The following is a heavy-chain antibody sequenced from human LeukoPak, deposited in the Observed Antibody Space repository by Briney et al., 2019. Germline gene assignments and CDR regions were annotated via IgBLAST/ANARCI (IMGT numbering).Heavy chain of an antibody. CDR1: GFTFSSYG. Sequence: PGRSLRLSCAASGFTFSSYGMHWVRQAPGKGLEWVAVISYDGSNKYYADSVKGRFTISRDNAKNSLYLQMNSLRDEDTAVYYCARVGYAFDIWGQGTLVTVSS. J-gene: IGHJ3*02. CDR2: ISYDGSNK. V-gene: IGHV3-30*03. CDR3: ARVGYAFDI.